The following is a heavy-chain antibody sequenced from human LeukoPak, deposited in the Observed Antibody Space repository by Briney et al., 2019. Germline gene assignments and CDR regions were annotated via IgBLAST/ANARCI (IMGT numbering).Heavy chain of an antibody. CDR1: GASMRSYY. CDR3: ASHRGTVTPFEH. D-gene: IGHD4-17*01. Sequence: PSGTLSLTCTVSGASMRSYYWSWIRQPPGKGLEWIGYIYHDGSTTYNPSLKSRVTISVDTSKNQFSLKLTPVTAADTAVYYCASHRGTVTPFEHWGQGTLVTVSS. CDR2: IYHDGST. J-gene: IGHJ4*02. V-gene: IGHV4-59*01.